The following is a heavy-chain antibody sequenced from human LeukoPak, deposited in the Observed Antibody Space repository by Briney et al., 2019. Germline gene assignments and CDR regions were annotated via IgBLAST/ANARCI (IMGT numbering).Heavy chain of an antibody. CDR2: ISAYNGNT. CDR3: ARDKGGATGPYCFDY. D-gene: IGHD1-26*01. J-gene: IGHJ4*02. Sequence: ASVKVSCKASGYTFTSYGISWVRQAPGQGLEWMGWISAYNGNTNYAQKLQGRVTMTTDTSTSTAYMELRSLRSDDTAVYYCARDKGGATGPYCFDYWGQGTLVTVSS. V-gene: IGHV1-18*01. CDR1: GYTFTSYG.